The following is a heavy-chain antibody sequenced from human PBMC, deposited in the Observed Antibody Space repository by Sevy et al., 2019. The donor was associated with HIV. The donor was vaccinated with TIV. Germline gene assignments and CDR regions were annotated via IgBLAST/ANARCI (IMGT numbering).Heavy chain of an antibody. CDR1: GFTVSSNY. CDR2: IYSGGST. V-gene: IGHV3-53*01. Sequence: GGSLRLSCAASGFTVSSNYMSWVRQAPGKGLEWVSVIYSGGSTYYADSVKGRFPISRDNSKNTLYLQMNSLGAEDTAVYYCARLGYDSSGYYYFDYWSQGTLVTVSS. D-gene: IGHD3-22*01. CDR3: ARLGYDSSGYYYFDY. J-gene: IGHJ4*02.